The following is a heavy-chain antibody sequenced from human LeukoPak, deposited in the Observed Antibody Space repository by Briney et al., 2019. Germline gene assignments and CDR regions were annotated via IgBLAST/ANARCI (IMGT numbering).Heavy chain of an antibody. D-gene: IGHD5-12*01. CDR3: ARGSEAGGYSGYELGYFDY. V-gene: IGHV6-1*01. Sequence: SQTLSLTCAISGDSVSSNSAAWNWIRQSPSRGLEWLGRTYYRSKWYNDYAVSVKSRITINPDTSKNQFSLQLNSVTPEDTAVYYCARGSEAGGYSGYELGYFDYWGQGTLVTVSS. CDR1: GDSVSSNSAA. CDR2: TYYRSKWYN. J-gene: IGHJ4*02.